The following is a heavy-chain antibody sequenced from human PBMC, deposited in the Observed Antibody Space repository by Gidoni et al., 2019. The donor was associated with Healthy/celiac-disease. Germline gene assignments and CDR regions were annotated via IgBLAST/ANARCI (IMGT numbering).Heavy chain of an antibody. CDR3: ARDQPYYDFWSGYSDSFDY. V-gene: IGHV3-11*01. CDR1: GFPFSDYY. Sequence: QVQLVESGGGLVKPGGSLRLSCAASGFPFSDYYMSWIRQAPGKGLEWVSYISSSGRTIYYADAVKGRFTISRDNGKNSLYLQMNSLRAEDTAVYYCARDQPYYDFWSGYSDSFDYWGQGTLVTVSS. J-gene: IGHJ4*02. D-gene: IGHD3-3*01. CDR2: ISSSGRTI.